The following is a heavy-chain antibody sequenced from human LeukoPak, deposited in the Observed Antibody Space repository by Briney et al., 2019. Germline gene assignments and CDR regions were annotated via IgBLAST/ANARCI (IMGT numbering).Heavy chain of an antibody. CDR1: GFTFSSYW. J-gene: IGHJ4*02. Sequence: GGSLRLSCAVSGFTFSSYWMSWVRQAPGKGLEWVANIKQDGSEKYYVDSVKGRFTISRDNAKNSLYLQMNSLRAEDTAVYYCARDSSGWNYFDYWGQGTLVTVSS. CDR2: IKQDGSEK. D-gene: IGHD6-19*01. V-gene: IGHV3-7*03. CDR3: ARDSSGWNYFDY.